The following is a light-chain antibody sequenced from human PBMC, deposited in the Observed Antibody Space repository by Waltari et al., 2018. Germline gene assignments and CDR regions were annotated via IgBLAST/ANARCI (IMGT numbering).Light chain of an antibody. CDR3: QQYNDRPRT. CDR1: QSVRYN. Sequence: EIVMTQSPATLSVSPGERVTLPCRSSQSVRYNLAWDQQKPGQAPRLLIYAASTRATGIPARFSGSGSGSAFSLIISSLQSEDFAVYYCQQYNDRPRTFGQGTKVEIK. CDR2: AAS. J-gene: IGKJ1*01. V-gene: IGKV3-15*01.